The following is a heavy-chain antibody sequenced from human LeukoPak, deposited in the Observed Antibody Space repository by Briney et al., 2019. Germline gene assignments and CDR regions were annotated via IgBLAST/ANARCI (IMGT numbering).Heavy chain of an antibody. V-gene: IGHV1-46*01. D-gene: IGHD7-27*01. Sequence: GASVKVSCKTSGYTFTNHFMHWVRQAPGQGLEWMGIINPSSGRTNSAQKFRGRVTPTRDTSTSTVYLDLSNLRSDDTAVYYCVRSLWGSAGASDIWGQGTMVSVSS. CDR2: INPSSGRT. CDR1: GYTFTNHF. CDR3: VRSLWGSAGASDI. J-gene: IGHJ3*02.